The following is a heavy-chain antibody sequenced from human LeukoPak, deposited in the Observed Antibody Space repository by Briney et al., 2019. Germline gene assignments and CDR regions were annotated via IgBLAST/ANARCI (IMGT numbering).Heavy chain of an antibody. J-gene: IGHJ4*02. V-gene: IGHV1-24*01. Sequence: ASVKVSCKVSGYTLTELSMHWVRQAPGKGLEWMGGFDPEDGETIYAQKFQGRVTMTEDTSTDTAYMELSSLRSEDTAVYYCATSSYSSGWYDGVWFDYWGQGTLVTVSS. CDR3: ATSSYSSGWYDGVWFDY. CDR1: GYTLTELS. D-gene: IGHD6-19*01. CDR2: FDPEDGET.